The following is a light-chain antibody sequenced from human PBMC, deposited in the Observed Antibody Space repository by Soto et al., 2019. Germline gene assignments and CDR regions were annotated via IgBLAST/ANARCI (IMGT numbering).Light chain of an antibody. Sequence: QSVLTQPPSASGTPGQRVTISCSGSSSNIGSNTVNWYQQLPGTAPKLLIYSNNQRPSGVPYRFSGSKSGTSASLAMSGDESEDEADYYCAAWDDSLNGPVFGGGTKLTVL. J-gene: IGLJ2*01. CDR2: SNN. V-gene: IGLV1-44*01. CDR1: SSNIGSNT. CDR3: AAWDDSLNGPV.